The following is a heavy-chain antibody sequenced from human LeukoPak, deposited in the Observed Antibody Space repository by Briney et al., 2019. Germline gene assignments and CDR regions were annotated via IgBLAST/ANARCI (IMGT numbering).Heavy chain of an antibody. CDR3: ARGMSSGYDFDY. D-gene: IGHD5-12*01. V-gene: IGHV3-23*01. Sequence: GGSLRLSCATSGFTFSNYAMSWVRQAPGKGLEWVSAIRGSGDMTYYADSVKGRFTVARDNSKTTLHLQMKSLRAEDTAVYYCARGMSSGYDFDYWGQGTLVTVSS. CDR1: GFTFSNYA. CDR2: IRGSGDMT. J-gene: IGHJ4*02.